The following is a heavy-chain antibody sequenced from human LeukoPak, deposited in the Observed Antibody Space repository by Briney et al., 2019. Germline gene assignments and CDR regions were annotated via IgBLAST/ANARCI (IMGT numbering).Heavy chain of an antibody. D-gene: IGHD4-23*01. J-gene: IGHJ4*02. V-gene: IGHV4-61*05. CDR2: IYYSGST. Sequence: SETLSLTRTVSGGSISSSSYYWGWIRQPPGKGLEWIGYIYYSGSTNYNPSLKSRVTISVDTSKNQFSLKLSSVTAADTAVYYCARLVQVVTPHRYFDYWGQGTLVTVSS. CDR1: GGSISSSSYY. CDR3: ARLVQVVTPHRYFDY.